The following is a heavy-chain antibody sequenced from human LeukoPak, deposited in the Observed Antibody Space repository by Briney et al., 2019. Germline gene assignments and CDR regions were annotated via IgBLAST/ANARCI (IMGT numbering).Heavy chain of an antibody. CDR2: INHSGST. Sequence: PSGTLSLTCAVNGGSFSGYYWNWIRQPPGKGLEWIGEINHSGSTNYNPSLKSRVTISLDTSKNQFSLKLSSVIAADTAVYYCARGYYYDSSGYYGDYWGQGTLVTVSS. V-gene: IGHV4-34*01. J-gene: IGHJ4*02. CDR3: ARGYYYDSSGYYGDY. D-gene: IGHD3-22*01. CDR1: GGSFSGYY.